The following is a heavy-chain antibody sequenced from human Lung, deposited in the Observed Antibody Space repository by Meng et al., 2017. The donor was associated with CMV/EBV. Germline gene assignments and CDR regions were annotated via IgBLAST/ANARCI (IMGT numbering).Heavy chain of an antibody. CDR1: GSCITITVR. V-gene: IGHV4-4*02. J-gene: IGHJ4*02. CDR3: ARGKQDAWELLAY. D-gene: IGHD1-26*01. Sequence: VHLQASGPGRVKPSVTLSLTCRLFGSCITITVRWTWVRRPPVKGREWIGDIDAIGSTNYNPSLHIRSSISLDKSKNHFSLKVNSVTAADTAVYYCARGKQDAWELLAYWGQGALVTVSS. CDR2: IDAIGST.